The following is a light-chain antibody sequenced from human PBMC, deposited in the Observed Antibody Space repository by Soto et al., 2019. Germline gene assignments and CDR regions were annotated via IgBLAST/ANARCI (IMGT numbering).Light chain of an antibody. Sequence: EIVLTQSPGTLSLSPGERATLSCRASQSVSSNYLAWYQRKPGQAPRLLIYGASSRAIDIPNRFSGSGSGTDFTLTITRLKPEDFAVYYCQQYGSSPPTFGQGTKV. J-gene: IGKJ1*01. CDR3: QQYGSSPPT. CDR1: QSVSSNY. CDR2: GAS. V-gene: IGKV3-20*01.